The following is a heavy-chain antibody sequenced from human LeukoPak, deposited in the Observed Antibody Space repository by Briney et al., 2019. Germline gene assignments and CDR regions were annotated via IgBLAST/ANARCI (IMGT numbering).Heavy chain of an antibody. J-gene: IGHJ5*02. Sequence: ASVKVSCKASRYTFTSYSISWVRQAPGQGLEWMGWISAYNGNTNYAQKLQGRVTMTTDTSTSTAYMELRSLRSDDTAVYYCARSHPHKMGAEGWFDPWGQGTLVAVSS. V-gene: IGHV1-18*01. D-gene: IGHD3-16*01. CDR1: RYTFTSYS. CDR3: ARSHPHKMGAEGWFDP. CDR2: ISAYNGNT.